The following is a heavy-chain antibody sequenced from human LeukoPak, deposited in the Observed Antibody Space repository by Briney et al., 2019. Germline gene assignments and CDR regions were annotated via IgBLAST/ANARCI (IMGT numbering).Heavy chain of an antibody. Sequence: ASVKVSCKASGGTFSSYAISWVRQAPGQGLEWMGGIIPIFGTANYAQKFQGRVTITADESTSTAYMELSSLRSEDTAVYYCASNFFSEREAAWRFDYWGQGTLVTVSS. CDR2: IIPIFGTA. CDR3: ASNFFSEREAAWRFDY. V-gene: IGHV1-69*13. J-gene: IGHJ4*02. D-gene: IGHD2-15*01. CDR1: GGTFSSYA.